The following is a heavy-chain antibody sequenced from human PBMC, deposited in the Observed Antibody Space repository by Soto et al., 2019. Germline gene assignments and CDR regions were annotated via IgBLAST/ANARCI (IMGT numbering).Heavy chain of an antibody. J-gene: IGHJ6*02. CDR2: IIPIFGTA. CDR3: ARHGARYSGYNYYYYGMDV. D-gene: IGHD5-12*01. CDR1: GGTFSSYA. V-gene: IGHV1-69*01. Sequence: QVQLVQSGAEVKKPGSSVKVSCKASGGTFSSYAISWVRQAPGQGLEWMGGIIPIFGTANYAQKFQGRVTITADESTSTAYMELSSLRSEDTAVYSCARHGARYSGYNYYYYGMDVWGQGTTVTVSS.